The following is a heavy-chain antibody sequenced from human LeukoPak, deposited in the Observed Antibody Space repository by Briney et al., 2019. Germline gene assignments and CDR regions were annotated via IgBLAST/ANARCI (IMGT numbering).Heavy chain of an antibody. V-gene: IGHV4-4*07. D-gene: IGHD5-18*01. Sequence: SETLSLTCTVSGGSISSYYWSWIRQPAGKGLEWIGRIYTSGSTNFNPSLKSRVTMSVDTSKNQFSLKLSSVTAADTAVYYCARDPGYSYGGPHDYMDVWGKGTTVTVSS. CDR2: IYTSGST. J-gene: IGHJ6*03. CDR3: ARDPGYSYGGPHDYMDV. CDR1: GGSISSYY.